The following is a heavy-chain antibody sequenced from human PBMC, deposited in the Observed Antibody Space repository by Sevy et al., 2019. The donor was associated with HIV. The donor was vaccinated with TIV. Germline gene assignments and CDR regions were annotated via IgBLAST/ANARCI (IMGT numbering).Heavy chain of an antibody. Sequence: GGSLRLSCAASGFTFSSYAMSWVRQAPGKGLEWVSAISGSGGSTYYAHSVKGRFTISRDNSKNTLYLQMNSLRAEDTAVYYCAKASHYYDSSGYFTPGYYYYGMDVWGQGTTVTVSS. CDR1: GFTFSSYA. V-gene: IGHV3-23*01. CDR2: ISGSGGST. J-gene: IGHJ6*02. D-gene: IGHD3-22*01. CDR3: AKASHYYDSSGYFTPGYYYYGMDV.